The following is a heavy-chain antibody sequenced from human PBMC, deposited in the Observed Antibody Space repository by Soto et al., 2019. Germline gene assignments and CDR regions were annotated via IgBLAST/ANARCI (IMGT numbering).Heavy chain of an antibody. Sequence: EVQLVESGGGVVQPGGSLRLSCAASGFSFSDYEMNWVRQAPGKGLEWVSYSSRSGSTIEYADSVKGRFTISRDYAKTSLYLQMNSLRVEDTAVYYCAIGYYSKKFDYWVQGTLVSVSS. D-gene: IGHD3-22*01. J-gene: IGHJ4*02. V-gene: IGHV3-48*03. CDR1: GFSFSDYE. CDR2: SSRSGSTI. CDR3: AIGYYSKKFDY.